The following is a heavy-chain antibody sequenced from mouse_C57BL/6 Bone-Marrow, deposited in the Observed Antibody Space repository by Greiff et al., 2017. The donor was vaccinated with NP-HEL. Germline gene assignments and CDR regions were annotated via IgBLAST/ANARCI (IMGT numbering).Heavy chain of an antibody. CDR2: IDPSDSYT. J-gene: IGHJ1*03. Sequence: QVQLQQPGAELVMPGASVKLSCKASGYTFTSYWMHWVKQWPGQGLEWIGEIDPSDSYTNYNQKFKGKSTLTVDKSSSTAYMQLSSLTSEDSAVYYCARELTTVGWYFDVWGTGTTVTVSS. V-gene: IGHV1-69*01. D-gene: IGHD1-1*01. CDR3: ARELTTVGWYFDV. CDR1: GYTFTSYW.